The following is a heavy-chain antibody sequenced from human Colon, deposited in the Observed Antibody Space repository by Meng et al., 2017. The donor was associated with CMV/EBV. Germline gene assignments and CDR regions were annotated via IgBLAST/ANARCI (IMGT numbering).Heavy chain of an antibody. CDR1: GFSLYSSGVA. Sequence: QITLKESGPTLVKPTQTLTLTCNLSGFSLYSSGVAVGWIRQPPGKALEWLALLYWDDDERYSPSLRNRLTITTDSSKSQVVLKMTNMDPVDTATYYCARQRGAYDYYFDYWGQGTLVTVSS. J-gene: IGHJ4*02. CDR3: ARQRGAYDYYFDY. CDR2: LYWDDDE. V-gene: IGHV2-5*02. D-gene: IGHD5-12*01.